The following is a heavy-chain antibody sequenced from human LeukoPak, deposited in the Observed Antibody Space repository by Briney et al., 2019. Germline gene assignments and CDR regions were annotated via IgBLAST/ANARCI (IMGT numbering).Heavy chain of an antibody. J-gene: IGHJ6*02. CDR2: MNPNSGNT. CDR3: ARGGSGWYGYYYYGMDV. CDR1: GYTFTGYY. Sequence: ASVKVSCEASGYTFTGYYMHWVRQAPGQGLEWMGWMNPNSGNTGYAQKFQGRVTMTRNTSISTAYMELSSLRSEDTAVYYCARGGSGWYGYYYYGMDVWGQGTTVTVSS. D-gene: IGHD6-19*01. V-gene: IGHV1-8*02.